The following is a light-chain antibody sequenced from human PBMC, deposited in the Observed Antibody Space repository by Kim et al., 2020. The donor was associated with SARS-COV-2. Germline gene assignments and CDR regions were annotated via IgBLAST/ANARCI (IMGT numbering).Light chain of an antibody. Sequence: ETATLSYKARHRISANLAWYRQRPSQTPRLLIYGVTSRATGVPVRFSGSQSGTEFNLTVGGLQSADSAVYYYQQYNNWPAVAYGQGTKLEI. CDR2: GVT. V-gene: IGKV3-15*01. CDR3: QQYNNWPAVA. CDR1: HRISAN. J-gene: IGKJ2*01.